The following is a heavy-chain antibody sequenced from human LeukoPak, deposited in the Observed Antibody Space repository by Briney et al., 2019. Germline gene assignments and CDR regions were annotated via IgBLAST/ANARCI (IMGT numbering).Heavy chain of an antibody. V-gene: IGHV3-30*18. Sequence: GRSRRHSCAASGFTFSSYGMHWVRQAPGKGLEWGAGISYDGSNKYYADSVKGRFTISRDNSKNTLYLQMNSLRAEDTAVYYCAKDGGTDWYSYGRLDYWGQGTLVTVSS. J-gene: IGHJ4*02. D-gene: IGHD5-18*01. CDR2: ISYDGSNK. CDR3: AKDGGTDWYSYGRLDY. CDR1: GFTFSSYG.